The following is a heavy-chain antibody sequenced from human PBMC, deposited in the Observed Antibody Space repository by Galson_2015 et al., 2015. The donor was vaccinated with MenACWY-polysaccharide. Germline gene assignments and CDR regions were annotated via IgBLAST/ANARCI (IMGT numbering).Heavy chain of an antibody. CDR1: GFSLSTSGVG. CDR3: AHIWKGAMLIDY. J-gene: IGHJ4*02. CDR2: IYWDDDK. D-gene: IGHD1-1*01. V-gene: IGHV2-5*02. Sequence: PALVKPTQTLTLTCTFSGFSLSTSGVGVGWIRQPPGKALEWLALIYWDDDKRYSPSLKSRLTITKDTSKNQVVLTMTNMDPVDTATYYCAHIWKGAMLIDYWGQGTLVTVSS.